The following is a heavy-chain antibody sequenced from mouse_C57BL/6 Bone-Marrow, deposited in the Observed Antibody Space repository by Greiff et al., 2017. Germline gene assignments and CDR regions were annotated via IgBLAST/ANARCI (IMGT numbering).Heavy chain of an antibody. V-gene: IGHV14-1*01. CDR1: GFNIKDYY. J-gene: IGHJ4*01. CDR2: LDPEDGDT. Sequence: VQLKESGAELVRPGASVKLSCTASGFNIKDYYMHWVKQRPEQGLEWIGRLDPEDGDTEYAPKFQGKATMTADTSSNPAYLPLSSLTSEDTAVYYCTTSAMDYWGQGTSVTVSS. CDR3: TTSAMDY.